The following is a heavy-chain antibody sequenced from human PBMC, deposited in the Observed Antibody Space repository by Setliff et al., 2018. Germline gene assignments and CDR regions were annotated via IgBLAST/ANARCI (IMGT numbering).Heavy chain of an antibody. CDR3: ARQPMDTIMVTFDY. Sequence: SVKVSRKASGGTFSSYGISWVRQAPGQGLEWMGGTIPIFGTTNYAQKFQGRVTIITDESTSTAFMQLSSLRSEDTAVYYCARQPMDTIMVTFDYWGQGILVTVSS. V-gene: IGHV1-69*05. CDR1: GGTFSSYG. CDR2: TIPIFGTT. J-gene: IGHJ4*02. D-gene: IGHD5-12*01.